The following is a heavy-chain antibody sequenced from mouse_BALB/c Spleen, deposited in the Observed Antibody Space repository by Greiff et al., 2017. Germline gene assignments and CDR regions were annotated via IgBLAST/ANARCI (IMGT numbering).Heavy chain of an antibody. D-gene: IGHD2-4*01. CDR1: GFSLTSYG. J-gene: IGHJ2*01. Sequence: VQLQQSGPSLVQPSQSLSITCTVSGFSLTSYGVHWVRQSPGKGLEWLGVIWRGGSTDYNAAFMSRLSITKDNSKSQVFFKMNSLQADDTAIYYCAKNRDDYGGRYFDYWGQGTTLTVSS. CDR2: IWRGGST. V-gene: IGHV2-5-1*01. CDR3: AKNRDDYGGRYFDY.